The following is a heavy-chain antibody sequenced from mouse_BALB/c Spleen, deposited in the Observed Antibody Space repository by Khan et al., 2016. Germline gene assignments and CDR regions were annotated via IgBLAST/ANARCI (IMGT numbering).Heavy chain of an antibody. CDR1: GFDFSRYW. Sequence: EVKLEESGGGLVQPGGSLKLSCAASGFDFSRYWMSWVRQAPGKGLEWIGEINPDSSTINYTPSLKDKFIFSRDNAKNTLYLQLSKVRSEDSALYFCVNPFTTGVAYWGQGTLVTVSA. CDR2: INPDSSTI. J-gene: IGHJ3*01. D-gene: IGHD1-1*01. V-gene: IGHV4-1*02. CDR3: VNPFTTGVAY.